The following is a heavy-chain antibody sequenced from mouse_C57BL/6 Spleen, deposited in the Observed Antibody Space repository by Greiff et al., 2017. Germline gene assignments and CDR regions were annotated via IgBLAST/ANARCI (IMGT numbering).Heavy chain of an antibody. J-gene: IGHJ4*01. D-gene: IGHD1-1*01. CDR3: ARRGTTVVAGDY. V-gene: IGHV1-69*01. CDR1: GYTFTSYW. CDR2: IDPSDSYP. Sequence: QVQLQQPGAELVMPGASVKLSCKASGYTFTSYWMHWVKQRPGQGLEWIGEIDPSDSYPNYNQKLKGKSTLAVDKSSSTAYMQLSSLTSEDSAGYYCARRGTTVVAGDYWGQGTSVTVSS.